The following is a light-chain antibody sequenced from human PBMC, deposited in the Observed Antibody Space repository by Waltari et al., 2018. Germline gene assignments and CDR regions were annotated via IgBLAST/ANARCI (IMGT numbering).Light chain of an antibody. Sequence: DIQMTQSPSPLSASLGDRVTIAGRASQGISSWLAWYQQKPGKAPKLLIYKASSLQSGVPSRFSGSGSGTDFTLTISSLQPEDFATYYCQQYNSAPPYSFGQGTKVEIK. J-gene: IGKJ2*03. CDR3: QQYNSAPPYS. CDR2: KAS. CDR1: QGISSW. V-gene: IGKV1-12*01.